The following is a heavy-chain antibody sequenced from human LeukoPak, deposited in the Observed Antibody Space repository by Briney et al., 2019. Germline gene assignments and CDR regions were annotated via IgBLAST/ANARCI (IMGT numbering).Heavy chain of an antibody. J-gene: IGHJ6*03. CDR3: ARGSGPGKSLAMDV. Sequence: ASVKVSCKASGYTFTGYYMHWVRQAPGQGLEWMGWINPNSGGTNYAQKFQGRVTMTRDTSISTAYMELSRLRSDDTAVYHCARGSGPGKSLAMDVWGKGTTVTVSS. CDR2: INPNSGGT. D-gene: IGHD3-10*01. V-gene: IGHV1-2*02. CDR1: GYTFTGYY.